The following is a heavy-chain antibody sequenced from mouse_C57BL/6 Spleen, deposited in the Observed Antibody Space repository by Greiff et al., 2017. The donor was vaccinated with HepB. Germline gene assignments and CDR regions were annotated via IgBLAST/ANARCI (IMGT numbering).Heavy chain of an antibody. J-gene: IGHJ1*03. V-gene: IGHV1-54*01. D-gene: IGHD1-1*01. CDR2: INPGSGGT. CDR1: GYAFTNYL. CDR3: ARSGGSSYWYFEV. Sequence: VQLQQSGAELVRPGTSVKVSCKASGYAFTNYLIEWVKQRPGQGLEWIGVINPGSGGTNYNEKFKGKATLTADKSSSTAYMQLSSLTSEDSAVYFCARSGGSSYWYFEVWGTGTTVTVSS.